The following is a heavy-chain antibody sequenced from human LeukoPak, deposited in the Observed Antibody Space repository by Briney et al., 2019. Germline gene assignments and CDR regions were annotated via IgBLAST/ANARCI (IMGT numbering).Heavy chain of an antibody. CDR2: IYYSGST. Sequence: NSSETLSLTCTVSGGSISSSSYYWGWIRQPPGKGLEWIGSIYYSGSTYYTPSLKSRVTISVDTSKNQFSLKLSSVTAADTAVYYCARGTSIVVVPAATISDDRNYNWFDPWGQGTLVTVSS. D-gene: IGHD2-2*01. CDR1: GGSISSSSYY. V-gene: IGHV4-39*01. J-gene: IGHJ5*02. CDR3: ARGTSIVVVPAATISDDRNYNWFDP.